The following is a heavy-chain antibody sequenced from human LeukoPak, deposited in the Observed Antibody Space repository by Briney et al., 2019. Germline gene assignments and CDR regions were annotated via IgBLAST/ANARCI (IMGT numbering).Heavy chain of an antibody. V-gene: IGHV3-53*01. J-gene: IGHJ4*02. CDR3: ARERGSGYGY. Sequence: EGSLRLSCAASGFTVSSNYMSWVRQAPGKGLEWGSVIYSGGSTYYADSVKGRFTISRDNSKNTLYLRMNSLRAEDTAVYYCARERGSGYGYWGQGTLVTVSS. CDR2: IYSGGST. CDR1: GFTVSSNY. D-gene: IGHD5-12*01.